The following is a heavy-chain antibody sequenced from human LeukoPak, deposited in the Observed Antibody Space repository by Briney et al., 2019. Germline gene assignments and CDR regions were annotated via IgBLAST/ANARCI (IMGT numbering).Heavy chain of an antibody. J-gene: IGHJ4*02. CDR3: ARDIPHWDFWSGYLWLV. D-gene: IGHD3-3*01. Sequence: PGGSLRLSCAASGFTFSSYWMSWVRQAPGKGLEWVANIKQDGSEKYYVDSVKGRFTISRDNAKNSLYLQMNSLRAEDTAVYYCARDIPHWDFWSGYLWLVWGQGTLVTVSS. CDR2: IKQDGSEK. CDR1: GFTFSSYW. V-gene: IGHV3-7*01.